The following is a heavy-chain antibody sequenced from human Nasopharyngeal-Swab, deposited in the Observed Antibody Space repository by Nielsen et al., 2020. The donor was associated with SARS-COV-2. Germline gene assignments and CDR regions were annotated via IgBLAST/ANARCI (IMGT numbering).Heavy chain of an antibody. V-gene: IGHV3-21*01. Sequence: VRQAPGKGLQWVSSISSSSSYIYYADSVKGRFTISGDNAKNSLYLQMNSLRAEDTAVYYCAREGPAAGTTKDYWGQGTLVTVSS. CDR3: AREGPAAGTTKDY. J-gene: IGHJ4*02. D-gene: IGHD6-13*01. CDR2: ISSSSSYI.